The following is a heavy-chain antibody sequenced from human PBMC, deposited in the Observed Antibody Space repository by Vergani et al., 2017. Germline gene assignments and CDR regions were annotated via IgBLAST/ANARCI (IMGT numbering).Heavy chain of an antibody. V-gene: IGHV1-46*01. CDR2: INPSGGST. D-gene: IGHD1-7*01. CDR1: GYTFTSYY. J-gene: IGHJ4*02. CDR3: ASLSGTTGEPY. Sequence: QVQLVQSGAEVKKPGASVKVSCKASGYTFTSYYMHWVRQAPGQGLEWMGIINPSGGSTNYAQKFQGRVTITADESTSTAYMELSSLRSEDTAVYYCASLSGTTGEPYWGQGTLVTVSS.